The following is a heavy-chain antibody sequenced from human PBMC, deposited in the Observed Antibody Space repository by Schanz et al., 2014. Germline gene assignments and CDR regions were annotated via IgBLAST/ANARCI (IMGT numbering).Heavy chain of an antibody. J-gene: IGHJ3*01. CDR1: GFTVNTNY. CDR2: MYIYSGST. Sequence: EVQLVESGGGLIQPGGSLRLSCAVSGFTVNTNYMSWVRQAPGKGLEWISSMYIYSGSTQYADSVKGRFIISRDSSKNTLFLQMNSLRAEDTAVYFCARDGGRDGYNLAFDVWGQGTLVTVSS. CDR3: ARDGGRDGYNLAFDV. D-gene: IGHD5-12*01. V-gene: IGHV3-53*01.